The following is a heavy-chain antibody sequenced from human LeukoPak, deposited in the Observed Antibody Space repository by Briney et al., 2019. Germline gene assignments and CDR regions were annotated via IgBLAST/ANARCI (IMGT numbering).Heavy chain of an antibody. V-gene: IGHV3-15*01. CDR1: GFTFSNAW. CDR3: TTASHRLWFGDQSPIWANYYDSSGRTLFDY. CDR2: IKSKADGGTI. Sequence: PGGSLRLSCAASGFTFSNAWMTWVRQAPGKGLEGVGRIKSKADGGTIDYAAPVKGRFTISRDDSKNTLYLQMNSLKTEDTAVYYCTTASHRLWFGDQSPIWANYYDSSGRTLFDYWGQGTLVTVSS. D-gene: IGHD3-22*01. J-gene: IGHJ4*02.